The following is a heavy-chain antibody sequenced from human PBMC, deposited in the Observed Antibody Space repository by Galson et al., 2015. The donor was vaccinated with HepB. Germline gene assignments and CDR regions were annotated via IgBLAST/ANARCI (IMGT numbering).Heavy chain of an antibody. V-gene: IGHV3-48*03. CDR3: ARVRKGYYYGMDV. J-gene: IGHJ6*02. CDR1: GFTFSSYE. Sequence: SLRLSCAASGFTFSSYEMNWVRQAPGKGLEWVSYISSSGSTIYYADSVKGRFTISRDNAKNSLYLQMNSLRAEDTAVYYCARVRKGYYYGMDVWGQGTTVTVSS. CDR2: ISSSGSTI.